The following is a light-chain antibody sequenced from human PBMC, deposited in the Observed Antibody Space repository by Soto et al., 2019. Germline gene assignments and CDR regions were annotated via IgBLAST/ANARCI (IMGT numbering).Light chain of an antibody. CDR1: QTVSSN. Sequence: EIVMTQSPVTLSVSPGEGATLSCRASQTVSSNLAWYQQKPGQSPRLLIYGTSTRATGVPARFSGSGSGTEFTLSISSLQSEDFAVYYCHQYNFWPSFGQGTKVDIK. J-gene: IGKJ1*01. CDR2: GTS. CDR3: HQYNFWPS. V-gene: IGKV3-15*01.